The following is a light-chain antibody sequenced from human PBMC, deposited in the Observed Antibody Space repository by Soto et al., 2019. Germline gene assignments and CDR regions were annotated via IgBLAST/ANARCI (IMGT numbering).Light chain of an antibody. V-gene: IGLV2-14*03. CDR2: DVS. CDR3: CSYTTSSTYV. Sequence: QSVLTQPASVSGSPGQSIAISCTGTSSDVGAYNYVSWYQQHPGKAPKLMIYDVSNRPSGVSNRFSGSKSGNTASLTISGLQAEDEADYYCCSYTTSSTYVFGTGTKLTV. CDR1: SSDVGAYNY. J-gene: IGLJ1*01.